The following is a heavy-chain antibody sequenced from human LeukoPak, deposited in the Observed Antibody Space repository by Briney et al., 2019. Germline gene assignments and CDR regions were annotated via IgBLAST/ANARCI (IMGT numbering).Heavy chain of an antibody. D-gene: IGHD1-26*01. V-gene: IGHV3-30*03. CDR2: ISFDGTNK. CDR3: TRDTSGSYNS. CDR1: GFTFSHYA. J-gene: IGHJ5*02. Sequence: PGGSLRLSCAASGFTFSHYAMHWVRQAAGKGLEWVAVISFDGTNKFYADSVKGRFTISRDNSKNTLYLQMNSLRAEDTAVYYCTRDTSGSYNSWGQGTLVTVSS.